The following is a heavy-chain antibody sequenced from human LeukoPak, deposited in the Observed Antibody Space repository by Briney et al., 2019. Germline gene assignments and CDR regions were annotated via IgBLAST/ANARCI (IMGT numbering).Heavy chain of an antibody. J-gene: IGHJ4*02. D-gene: IGHD1-26*01. CDR3: AILVGATWWGGSIDY. V-gene: IGHV1-2*04. CDR2: INPNSGGT. CDR1: GYTFTGYY. Sequence: GASVKVSCKASGYTFTGYYMHWVRQAPGQGLDWMGWINPNSGGTNYAQKFQGWVTMTRDTSISTAYMELRSLRSDDTAVYYCAILVGATWWGGSIDYWGQGTLVTVSS.